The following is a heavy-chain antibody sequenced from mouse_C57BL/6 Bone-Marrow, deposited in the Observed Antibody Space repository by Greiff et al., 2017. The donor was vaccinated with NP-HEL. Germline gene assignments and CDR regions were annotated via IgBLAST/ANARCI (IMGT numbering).Heavy chain of an antibody. CDR3: ARHEDYEGFAY. CDR1: GFTFSSYG. J-gene: IGHJ3*01. D-gene: IGHD2-4*01. CDR2: ISSGGSYT. V-gene: IGHV5-6*01. Sequence: EVMLVESGGDLVKPGGSLKLSCAASGFTFSSYGMSWVRQTPDKRLEWVATISSGGSYTYYLDSVKGRFTISRDNAKNTLYLQMSSLKSEDTAMYYCARHEDYEGFAYWGQGTLVTVSA.